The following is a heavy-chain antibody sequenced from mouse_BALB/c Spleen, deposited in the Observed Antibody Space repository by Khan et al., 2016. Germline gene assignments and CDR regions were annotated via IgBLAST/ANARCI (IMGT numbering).Heavy chain of an antibody. Sequence: EVQLVESGGGLVQPKGSLKLSCAASGFTFNTYAMDWVRQAPGKGLEWVARIRTKSNNLSTYYADSVKARFTISRHDSQSMLYLQMNNLKTEDTAMYYCVRQNLRWYFDVWGAGTTVTVSS. CDR1: GFTFNTYA. V-gene: IGHV10-1*02. CDR2: IRTKSNNLST. CDR3: VRQNLRWYFDV. D-gene: IGHD1-1*01. J-gene: IGHJ1*01.